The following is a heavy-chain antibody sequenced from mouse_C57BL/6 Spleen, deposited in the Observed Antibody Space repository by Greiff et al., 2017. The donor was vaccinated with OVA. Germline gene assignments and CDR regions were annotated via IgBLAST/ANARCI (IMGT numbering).Heavy chain of an antibody. CDR3: ARERSSYGYFDV. J-gene: IGHJ1*03. CDR1: GFTFSDYY. V-gene: IGHV5-16*01. Sequence: EVKLQESEGGLVQPGSSMKLSCTASGFTFSDYYMAWVRQVPEKGLEWVANINYDGSSTYYLDSLKSRFIISRVNAKNILYLQMSSLKSEDTATYYCARERSSYGYFDVWGTGTTVTVSS. D-gene: IGHD1-1*01. CDR2: INYDGSST.